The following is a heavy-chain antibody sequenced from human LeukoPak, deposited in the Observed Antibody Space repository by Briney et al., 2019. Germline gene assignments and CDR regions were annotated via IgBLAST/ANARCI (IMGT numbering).Heavy chain of an antibody. Sequence: SVKVSCKASGGTFSSYAISWVRQAPGQGLEWMGRIIPILGIANYAQKFQGRVTITADNSTSTAYMELSSLRSEDTAVYYCARGYYYGSGRYPDYWGQGTLVTVSS. V-gene: IGHV1-69*04. D-gene: IGHD3-10*01. CDR2: IIPILGIA. J-gene: IGHJ4*02. CDR1: GGTFSSYA. CDR3: ARGYYYGSGRYPDY.